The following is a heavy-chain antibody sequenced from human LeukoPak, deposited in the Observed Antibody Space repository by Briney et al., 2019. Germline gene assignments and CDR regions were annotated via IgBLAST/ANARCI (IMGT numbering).Heavy chain of an antibody. CDR1: GFTFDDYA. CDR3: ARTPYYDFWSGLYYFDY. D-gene: IGHD3-3*01. CDR2: ISWNSGSI. V-gene: IGHV3-9*01. Sequence: GGSLRLSCAASGFTFDDYAMYWVRQAPGKGLEWVSGISWNSGSIDYADSVKGRFTISRDNAKNSLYPQMNSLRAEDTAVYYCARTPYYDFWSGLYYFDYWGQGTLVTVSS. J-gene: IGHJ4*02.